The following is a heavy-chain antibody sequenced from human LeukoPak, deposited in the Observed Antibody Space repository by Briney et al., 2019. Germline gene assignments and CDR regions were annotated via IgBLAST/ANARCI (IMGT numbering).Heavy chain of an antibody. D-gene: IGHD6-19*01. CDR3: ARDGYSSGWYSHNLPRPYMDI. Sequence: GGSLRLSCAASGFTFSSYWMSWVRQAPGKGLEWVANIKQDGSEKYYVDSVKGRFTIPRDNAKNSLYLQMNSLRAEDTAVYYCARDGYSSGWYSHNLPRPYMDIWGKGATVTISS. CDR1: GFTFSSYW. J-gene: IGHJ6*03. V-gene: IGHV3-7*01. CDR2: IKQDGSEK.